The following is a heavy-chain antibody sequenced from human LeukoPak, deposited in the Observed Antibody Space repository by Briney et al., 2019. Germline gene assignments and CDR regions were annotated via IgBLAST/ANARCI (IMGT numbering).Heavy chain of an antibody. D-gene: IGHD2-2*01. Sequence: GGSLRLSCAASGFTFDDYAMRWVRQAPGKGLEWVSGISWNSGSIGYADSVKGRFTISRDNAKNSLYLQMNSLRAVDTALYYCAKGRDKYQLLSKNWFDPWGQGTLVTVSS. V-gene: IGHV3-9*01. J-gene: IGHJ5*02. CDR3: AKGRDKYQLLSKNWFDP. CDR1: GFTFDDYA. CDR2: ISWNSGSI.